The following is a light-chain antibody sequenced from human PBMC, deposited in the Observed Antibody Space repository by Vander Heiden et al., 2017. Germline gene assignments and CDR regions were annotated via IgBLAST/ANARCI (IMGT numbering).Light chain of an antibody. CDR2: AAS. J-gene: IGKJ2*01. V-gene: IGKV1-9*01. CDR1: QGISSY. Sequence: IQFTQSPSLLSPAVGDRVTITCRASQGISSYLAWYQQQPGKAPKLLIYAASTLQSGVPSRFSGSGSGTEFTLTISILQPEDFATYYCLQLNSYPQTFGQGTKLEIK. CDR3: LQLNSYPQT.